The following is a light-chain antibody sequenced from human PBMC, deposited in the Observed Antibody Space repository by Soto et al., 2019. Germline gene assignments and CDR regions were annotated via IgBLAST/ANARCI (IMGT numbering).Light chain of an antibody. CDR1: QLNTW. J-gene: IGKJ3*01. V-gene: IGKV1-5*03. CDR2: RAS. Sequence: GDRVTITCRASQLNTWLAWYQQRPGKAPKLLIYRASNLVNGVPSRFSGSGSGTEFTLTISSLQPDDFSIYYCQQYETYSGTFGPGTKVDL. CDR3: QQYETYSGT.